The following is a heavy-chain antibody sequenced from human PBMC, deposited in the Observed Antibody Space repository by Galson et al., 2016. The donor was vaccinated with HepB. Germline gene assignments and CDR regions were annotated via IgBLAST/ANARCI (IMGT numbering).Heavy chain of an antibody. CDR1: GGSISSYY. Sequence: SETLSLTCTVSGGSISSYYWSWIRQPAGKGLEWIGRIYTSGSTNYNPSLKSRVTMSLDTSKNHFSLKLSSVTAADTAVYYCARYHRWFGELLTPSDYFYMDVWGKGTTVTVSS. CDR3: ARYHRWFGELLTPSDYFYMDV. D-gene: IGHD3-10*01. V-gene: IGHV4-4*07. J-gene: IGHJ6*03. CDR2: IYTSGST.